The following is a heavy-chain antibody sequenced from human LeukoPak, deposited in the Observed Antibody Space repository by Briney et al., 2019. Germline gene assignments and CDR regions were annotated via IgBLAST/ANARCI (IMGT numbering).Heavy chain of an antibody. J-gene: IGHJ6*03. CDR1: GGTFSSYA. CDR3: ARDVLTFGGAMDV. Sequence: GASVKVSCKASGGTFSSYAISWVRQAPGQGLEWMGGIIPILGTANYAQKFQGRVTITADESTSTAYMELSSLRSEDTAVYYCARDVLTFGGAMDVWGKGTTVTVSS. CDR2: IIPILGTA. D-gene: IGHD3-3*01. V-gene: IGHV1-69*01.